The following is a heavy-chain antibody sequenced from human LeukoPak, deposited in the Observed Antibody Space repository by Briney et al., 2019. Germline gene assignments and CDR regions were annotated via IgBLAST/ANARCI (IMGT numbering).Heavy chain of an antibody. V-gene: IGHV3-66*04. CDR3: ARQLRIAARPQAGFDY. D-gene: IGHD6-6*01. Sequence: TGGSLRLSCAASGFTFSSYAMSWVRQAPGKGLEWVSVIYSGGSTYYADSVKGRFTISRDNSKNTLYLQMNSLRAEDTAVYYCARQLRIAARPQAGFDYWGQGTLVTVSS. J-gene: IGHJ4*02. CDR1: GFTFSSYA. CDR2: IYSGGST.